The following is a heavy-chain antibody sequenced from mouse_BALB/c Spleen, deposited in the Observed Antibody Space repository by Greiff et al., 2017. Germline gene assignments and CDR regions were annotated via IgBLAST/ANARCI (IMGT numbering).Heavy chain of an antibody. Sequence: QVQLKESGAELVKPGASVKLSCKASGYTFTSYYMYWVKQRPGQGLEWIGEINPSNGGTNFNEKFKSKATLTVDKSSSTAYMQLSSLTSEDSAVYYCTRSKGGNYGYAMDYWGQGTSVTVSS. CDR1: GYTFTSYY. D-gene: IGHD2-1*01. V-gene: IGHV1S81*02. CDR3: TRSKGGNYGYAMDY. J-gene: IGHJ4*01. CDR2: INPSNGGT.